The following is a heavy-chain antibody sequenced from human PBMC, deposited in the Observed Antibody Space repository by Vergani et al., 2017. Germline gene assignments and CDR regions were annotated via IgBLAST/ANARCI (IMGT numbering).Heavy chain of an antibody. D-gene: IGHD5-12*01. V-gene: IGHV3-33*01. CDR1: GFTFNQYG. Sequence: QVQLVESGGGVVQPGRSLRLSCAASGFTFNQYGMHWVRQAPGKGLEWVAVTWYDGNNKQYADSVKGRFTISRDNSKSTMYLQMNSLRDEDTGVYYCARDLRLLYSRFDPWGQGTLVTVFS. J-gene: IGHJ5*02. CDR3: ARDLRLLYSRFDP. CDR2: TWYDGNNK.